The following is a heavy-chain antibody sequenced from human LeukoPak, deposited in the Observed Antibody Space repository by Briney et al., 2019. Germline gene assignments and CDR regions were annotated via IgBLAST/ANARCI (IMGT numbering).Heavy chain of an antibody. J-gene: IGHJ4*02. D-gene: IGHD3-10*01. CDR3: ARETPGSYLDY. Sequence: SVKVSCEASGGTFSSYAISWVRQAPGQGLEWMGRIIPILGIANYAQKFQGRVTITADKSTSTAYMELSSLRSEDTAVYYCARETPGSYLDYWGQGTLVTVPS. CDR2: IIPILGIA. CDR1: GGTFSSYA. V-gene: IGHV1-69*04.